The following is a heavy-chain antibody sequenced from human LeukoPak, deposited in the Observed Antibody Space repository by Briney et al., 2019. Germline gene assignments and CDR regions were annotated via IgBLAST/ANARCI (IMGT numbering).Heavy chain of an antibody. Sequence: ASVKVSCKASGYTFTGYYLHWVRQAPGQGLEYMGWINPNTGGTNYTQKFQGRVAMTRDTSISTAYMELSRLRSEDTAVYYCARDEATAEGFDPWGQGTLVTVSS. V-gene: IGHV1-2*02. CDR1: GYTFTGYY. D-gene: IGHD6-13*01. CDR2: INPNTGGT. J-gene: IGHJ5*02. CDR3: ARDEATAEGFDP.